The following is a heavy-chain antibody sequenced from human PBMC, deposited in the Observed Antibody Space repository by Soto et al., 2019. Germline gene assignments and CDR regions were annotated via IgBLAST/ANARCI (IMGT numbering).Heavy chain of an antibody. J-gene: IGHJ5*02. Sequence: QVQLVQSGAEVKKPGASVKVSCKASRYTFTSYGISWVRQAPGQGLEWMGWISAYNGNTNYAQKLQGRVTMTTDTSTSTAYMELRSLRSDDTAVYYCARDPTIAMTTVTRNWFDPWGQGTLVTVSS. CDR3: ARDPTIAMTTVTRNWFDP. V-gene: IGHV1-18*04. D-gene: IGHD4-17*01. CDR2: ISAYNGNT. CDR1: RYTFTSYG.